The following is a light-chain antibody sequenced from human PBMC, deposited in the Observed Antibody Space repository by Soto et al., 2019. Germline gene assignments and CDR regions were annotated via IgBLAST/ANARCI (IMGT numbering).Light chain of an antibody. Sequence: DIPMTQSPSSLSASVGDRVTITCQASQDISNYLNWYQQKPGKAPKLLIYDASNLETGVPSRFSGSGSGTDFTFTISSLQPEDSATYYCQQYDNLPLTFGTGTKVDIK. CDR2: DAS. J-gene: IGKJ3*01. CDR1: QDISNY. CDR3: QQYDNLPLT. V-gene: IGKV1-33*01.